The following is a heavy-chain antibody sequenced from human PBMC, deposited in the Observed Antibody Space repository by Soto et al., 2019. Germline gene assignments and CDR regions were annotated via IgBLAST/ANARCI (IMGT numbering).Heavy chain of an antibody. V-gene: IGHV3-13*05. CDR2: ISAAGDP. J-gene: IGHJ6*02. CDR3: ARTDRDFYGLDV. CDR1: GFTFRNYD. Sequence: EVQLVESGGGLVQPGGSLRLSCEASGFTFRNYDMHWVRQGTGKGLEWVSGISAAGDPDYADSVEGRFTISRENAQNSCFLQMNSLRVGDTAVYYCARTDRDFYGLDVWGQGNTVIVS.